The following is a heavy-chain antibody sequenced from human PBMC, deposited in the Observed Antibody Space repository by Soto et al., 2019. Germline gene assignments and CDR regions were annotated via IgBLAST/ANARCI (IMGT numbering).Heavy chain of an antibody. V-gene: IGHV3-33*01. CDR2: IWYDGSNK. Sequence: GGSLRLSCAASGFTFSSYGMHWVRQAPGKGLEWVAVIWYDGSNKYYADSVKGRFTISRDNSKNTLYLQMNSLRAEDTAVYYCAREGSQLSFDYWGQGTLVTVSS. CDR1: GFTFSSYG. CDR3: AREGSQLSFDY. D-gene: IGHD5-18*01. J-gene: IGHJ4*02.